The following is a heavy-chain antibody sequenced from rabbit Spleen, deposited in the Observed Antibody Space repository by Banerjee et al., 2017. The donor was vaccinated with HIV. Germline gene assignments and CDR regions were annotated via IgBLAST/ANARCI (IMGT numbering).Heavy chain of an antibody. V-gene: IGHV1S45*01. CDR1: GFTLSSYY. CDR3: AGDLASVVGWNFGL. J-gene: IGHJ6*01. Sequence: QQQLEESGGGLVKPGGTLTLTCKASGFTLSSYYICWVRQAPGKGLEWIACINMFTGKSVYASWAKGRFIMSRPSSTSVTLQMTSLTAADTATYFCAGDLASVVGWNFGLWGQGTLVTVS. CDR2: INMFTGKS. D-gene: IGHD3-1*01.